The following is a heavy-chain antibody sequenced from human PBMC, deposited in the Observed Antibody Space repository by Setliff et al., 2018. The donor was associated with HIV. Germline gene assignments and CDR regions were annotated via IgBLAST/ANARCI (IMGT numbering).Heavy chain of an antibody. CDR3: ARCYYNFWSGYPLDYMDV. D-gene: IGHD3-3*01. V-gene: IGHV4-4*08. CDR2: IYTSGST. CDR1: GGSISSHY. J-gene: IGHJ6*03. Sequence: SETLSLTCTVSGGSISSHYWSWIRQPPGKGLEWTGHIYTSGSTNYNPSLKSRVTMPVGTSKNQFSLKLSSVTAADTAVYYCARCYYNFWSGYPLDYMDVWGKGTTVTVSS.